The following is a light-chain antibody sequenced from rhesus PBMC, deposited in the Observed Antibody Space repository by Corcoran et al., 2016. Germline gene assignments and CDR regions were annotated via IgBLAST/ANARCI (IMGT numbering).Light chain of an antibody. CDR2: YAN. Sequence: DIQMSQSPSSLSASVGDRVTITCRASQGISSYLNWYQQKPGKAPKLLIYYANSLASGVPSRLSGMGSGTDFTLPISSLQPADFTTYYCQQGNSNPHSFGPGTKVEIK. CDR1: QGISSY. V-gene: IGKV1-32*02. J-gene: IGKJ2*01. CDR3: QQGNSNPHS.